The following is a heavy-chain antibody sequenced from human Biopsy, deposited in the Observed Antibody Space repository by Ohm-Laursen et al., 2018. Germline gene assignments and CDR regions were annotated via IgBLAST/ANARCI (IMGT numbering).Heavy chain of an antibody. CDR1: GGSISGHF. Sequence: TLSLTCPVSGGSISGHFWSWVRQPAGKGLEWIGRIYSNGNTNYNPSLKSRVSMSVDTSKNHFSLNLTSVTAADTAMYYCARDEGLLRAFDIWGQGTLGTVSS. CDR3: ARDEGLLRAFDI. J-gene: IGHJ3*02. CDR2: IYSNGNT. D-gene: IGHD1-26*01. V-gene: IGHV4-4*07.